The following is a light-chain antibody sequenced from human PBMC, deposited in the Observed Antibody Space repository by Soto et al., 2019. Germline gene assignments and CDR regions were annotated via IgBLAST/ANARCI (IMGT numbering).Light chain of an antibody. CDR1: QSIRNY. Sequence: DIQMTQSPSSLSASVGDRVTITCRASQSIRNYLNWYQQKPGKVPNLLIYGASSLQSGVPSRFSGRGSETDFTLTINNLQPEDFATYYCQQSYTAVFTFGPGTKVDIK. CDR2: GAS. CDR3: QQSYTAVFT. V-gene: IGKV1-39*01. J-gene: IGKJ3*01.